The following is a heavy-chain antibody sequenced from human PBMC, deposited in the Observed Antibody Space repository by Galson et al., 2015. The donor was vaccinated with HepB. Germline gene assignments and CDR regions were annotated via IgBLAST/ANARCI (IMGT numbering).Heavy chain of an antibody. CDR2: IYPGDSDT. CDR3: ARSRRATYYDILTGYYIGAFDT. Sequence: QSGAEVKKPGESLKISCKGSGYSFTSYWIGWVRQMPGKGLEWMGIIYPGDSDTRYSPSFQGQVTISADKSISTAYLQWSSLKASDTAMYYRARSRRATYYDILTGYYIGAFDTWGQGTMVTVSS. CDR1: GYSFTSYW. D-gene: IGHD3-9*01. V-gene: IGHV5-51*01. J-gene: IGHJ3*02.